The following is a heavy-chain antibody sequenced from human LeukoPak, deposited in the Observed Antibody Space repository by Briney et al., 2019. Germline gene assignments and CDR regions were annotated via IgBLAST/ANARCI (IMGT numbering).Heavy chain of an antibody. CDR1: GGSFSGYY. J-gene: IGHJ2*01. V-gene: IGHV4-34*01. D-gene: IGHD3-3*01. CDR3: AREDYDDSGAWYFDL. CDR2: INHSGST. Sequence: SETLSLTCAVYGGSFSGYYWSWIRQPPGKGLEWIGEINHSGSTNYNPSLKSRVTISVDTSKNQFSLKLSSVTAADTAMYYCAREDYDDSGAWYFDLWGRGTLVTVSS.